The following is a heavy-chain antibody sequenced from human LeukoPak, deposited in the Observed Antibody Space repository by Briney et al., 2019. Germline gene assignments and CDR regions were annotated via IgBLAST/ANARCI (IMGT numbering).Heavy chain of an antibody. CDR2: IKQDGSEK. D-gene: IGHD6-13*01. CDR3: ARARGAAAALEVDY. Sequence: PGGSLRLSCAASGFTFSSYWMTWVRQAPGKGREWVANIKQDGSEKYCVDSVKGRFTISRDNAKNSLYLQMNSLRAEDTAVYYCARARGAAAALEVDYWGQGTLVTVSS. V-gene: IGHV3-7*03. CDR1: GFTFSSYW. J-gene: IGHJ4*02.